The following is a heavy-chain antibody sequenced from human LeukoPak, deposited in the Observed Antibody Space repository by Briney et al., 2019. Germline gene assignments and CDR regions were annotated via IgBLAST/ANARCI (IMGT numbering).Heavy chain of an antibody. D-gene: IGHD5-12*01. CDR1: GFTFSNYA. V-gene: IGHV3-23*01. J-gene: IGHJ4*02. Sequence: GGSLRLSCATSGFTFSNYAMSWVRQAPGKGLEWVSVISGSGVNTDYADSVKGRFTISRDNSKNTLYVQMNSLRAEDTAIYYCARRGGTVATIGDDFDYWGQGTVVTVSS. CDR2: ISGSGVNT. CDR3: ARRGGTVATIGDDFDY.